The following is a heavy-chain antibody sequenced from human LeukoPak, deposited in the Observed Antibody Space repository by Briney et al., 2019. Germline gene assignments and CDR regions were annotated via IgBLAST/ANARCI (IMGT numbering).Heavy chain of an antibody. J-gene: IGHJ6*02. CDR1: GYTFTGYY. CDR2: INPNSGGT. V-gene: IGHV1-2*06. Sequence: ASVKVSCKASGYTFTGYYMHWVRQAPGQGLEWMGRINPNSGGTNYAQKFQGRVTMTRDTSISTAYMELSRLRSDVTAVYYCARDNGRDGYNLYGMDVWGQGTTVTVSS. CDR3: ARDNGRDGYNLYGMDV. D-gene: IGHD5-24*01.